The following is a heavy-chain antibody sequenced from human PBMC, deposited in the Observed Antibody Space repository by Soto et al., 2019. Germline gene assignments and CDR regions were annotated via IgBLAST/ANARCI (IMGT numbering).Heavy chain of an antibody. CDR2: IYPGDSDT. Sequence: GESLKISCKGSGYTFANYWIGWVRQMPGKGLEWMGIIYPGDSDTRYSPSFQGQVTISADKSISTAYLQWSSLKASDTAMYYCARRMVRGVSMSDYWGQGTLVTVSS. CDR3: ARRMVRGVSMSDY. CDR1: GYTFANYW. V-gene: IGHV5-51*01. D-gene: IGHD3-10*01. J-gene: IGHJ4*02.